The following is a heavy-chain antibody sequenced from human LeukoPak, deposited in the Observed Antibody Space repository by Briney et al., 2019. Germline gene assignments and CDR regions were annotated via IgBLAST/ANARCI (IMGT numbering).Heavy chain of an antibody. Sequence: GGSLRLSCAASVFTVSSNEMSWVRQAPGKGLEWVSSISGGSTYYADSVKGRFTISRDNSKNTLYLQMNSLRAEDTAVYYCVVVPAAIPHYWGQGTLVTVSS. CDR3: VVVPAAIPHY. CDR2: ISGGST. V-gene: IGHV3-38-3*01. D-gene: IGHD2-2*01. CDR1: VFTVSSNE. J-gene: IGHJ4*02.